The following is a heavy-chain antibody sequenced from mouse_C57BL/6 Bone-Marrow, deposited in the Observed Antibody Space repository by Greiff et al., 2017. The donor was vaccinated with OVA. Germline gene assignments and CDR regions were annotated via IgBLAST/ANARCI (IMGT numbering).Heavy chain of an antibody. CDR1: GYTFTSYW. V-gene: IGHV1-5*01. J-gene: IGHJ2*01. D-gene: IGHD3-2*02. CDR3: TRQLRLRGYYFDY. CDR2: IYPGNSDT. Sequence: VHVKQSGTVLARPGASVKMSCKTSGYTFTSYWMHWVKQRPGQGLEWIGAIYPGNSDTSYNQKFKGKAKLTAVTSASTAYMELSSLTNEDSAVYYCTRQLRLRGYYFDYWGQGTTLTVSS.